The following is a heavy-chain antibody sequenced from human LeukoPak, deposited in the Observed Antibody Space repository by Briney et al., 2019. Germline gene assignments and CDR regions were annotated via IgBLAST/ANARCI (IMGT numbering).Heavy chain of an antibody. CDR1: GYTLTSYD. Sequence: RWASVKVSCKASGYTLTSYDINWVRQATGQGLEWMGWMNPNSGRTGYAQNFQGRITITRNTSISTAYMELSSLRSEDTAGYYCTRETSSRYFDYWGQGTLVTVSS. CDR3: TRETSSRYFDY. V-gene: IGHV1-8*01. J-gene: IGHJ4*02. CDR2: MNPNSGRT.